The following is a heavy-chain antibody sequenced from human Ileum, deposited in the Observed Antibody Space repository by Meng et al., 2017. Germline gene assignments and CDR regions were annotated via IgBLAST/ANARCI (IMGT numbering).Heavy chain of an antibody. CDR2: IRQDGSEE. CDR3: ARDQGSYGNFQH. V-gene: IGHV3-7*01. CDR1: GFIFSGYW. D-gene: IGHD3-16*01. Sequence: EVQLVESGGGLVQPWASLRLSCAGSGFIFSGYWMNWVRQAPGKGLEWVANIRQDGSEEHYVDSVKGRFTISRDNAKNSLYLQMNSLRDEDTAVYYCARDQGSYGNFQHWGQGTLVTVSS. J-gene: IGHJ1*01.